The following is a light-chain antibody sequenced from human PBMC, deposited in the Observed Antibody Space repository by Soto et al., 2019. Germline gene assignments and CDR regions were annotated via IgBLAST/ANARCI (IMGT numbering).Light chain of an antibody. CDR3: QQSKSYSRN. CDR2: DAS. J-gene: IGKJ3*01. CDR1: QNVNKW. Sequence: DIQMTQSPSTLSASVGDRVTITCLASQNVNKWLAWFQQKLGKFPKLLIYDASTLESGVPSRFSGGGYETEFPLTIIGLKPDDFATYICQQSKSYSRNFGPGTNVD. V-gene: IGKV1-5*01.